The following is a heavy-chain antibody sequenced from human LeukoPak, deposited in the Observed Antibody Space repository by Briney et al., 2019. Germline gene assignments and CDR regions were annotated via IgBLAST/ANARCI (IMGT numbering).Heavy chain of an antibody. J-gene: IGHJ4*02. V-gene: IGHV4-34*01. CDR3: ARLVLLWFGDQQYYFDY. CDR1: GGSFSGYS. D-gene: IGHD3-10*01. Sequence: NTSETLSFTGAAFGGSFSGYSWSRIRHPPGQGLEGIGELNHGGSTNYKPSLKSRVTISVDTSKNQFSLKLSSVTAADTAVYYCARLVLLWFGDQQYYFDYWGQGTLVTVSS. CDR2: LNHGGST.